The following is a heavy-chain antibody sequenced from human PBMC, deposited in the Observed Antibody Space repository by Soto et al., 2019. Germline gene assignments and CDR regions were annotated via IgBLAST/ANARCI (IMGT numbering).Heavy chain of an antibody. CDR1: GYTFTGYY. J-gene: IGHJ6*02. CDR2: INPNSGGT. D-gene: IGHD3-10*01. CDR3: AREDREYYYYYYGMDV. V-gene: IGHV1-2*02. Sequence: ASVKVPCKASGYTFTGYYMHWVRQAPGQGLEWMGWINPNSGGTNYAQKFQGRVTMTRDTSISTAYMELSRLRSDDTAVYYCAREDREYYYYYYGMDVWGQGTTVTVSS.